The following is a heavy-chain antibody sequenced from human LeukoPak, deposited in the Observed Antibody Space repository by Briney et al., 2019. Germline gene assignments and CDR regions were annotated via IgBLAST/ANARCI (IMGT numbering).Heavy chain of an antibody. Sequence: ASVKVSCKASGYTFTSYGISWVRQAPGQGLEWMGWISAYNGNTNYAQKLQGRVTMTTDTSTSTAYMELRSLRSDDTAVYYCARDGGHDSSGCIPKYYWGQGTLVTVSS. CDR1: GYTFTSYG. V-gene: IGHV1-18*01. J-gene: IGHJ4*02. CDR2: ISAYNGNT. D-gene: IGHD3-22*01. CDR3: ARDGGHDSSGCIPKYY.